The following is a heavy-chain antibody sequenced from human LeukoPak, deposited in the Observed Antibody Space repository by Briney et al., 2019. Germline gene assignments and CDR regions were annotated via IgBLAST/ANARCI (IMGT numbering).Heavy chain of an antibody. CDR3: AKGSLVWWLPPPDYFDY. J-gene: IGHJ4*02. V-gene: IGHV3-30*02. D-gene: IGHD5-12*01. CDR1: GFTFSSYG. Sequence: PGGSLRLSCAGSGFTFSSYGMHWVRQAPGKGLEWVAVIRYDGSNKYYADSVKGRFTISRDNSKNTLYLQMNSLRAEDTAVYYCAKGSLVWWLPPPDYFDYWGQGTLVTVSS. CDR2: IRYDGSNK.